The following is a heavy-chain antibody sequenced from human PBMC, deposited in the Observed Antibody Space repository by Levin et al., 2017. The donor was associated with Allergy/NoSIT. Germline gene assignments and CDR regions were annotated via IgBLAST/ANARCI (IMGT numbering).Heavy chain of an antibody. J-gene: IGHJ4*02. CDR2: ISASGTGI. D-gene: IGHD2-21*02. Sequence: SCAASGFTFSSSPMSWVRQAPTKGLEWVSSISASGTGIFSADSVKGRFTISRDNSRNTLYLQMSGLRAEDTALYYCAKGAMTAHFDYWGQGTLVTVSS. CDR3: AKGAMTAHFDY. CDR1: GFTFSSSP. V-gene: IGHV3-23*01.